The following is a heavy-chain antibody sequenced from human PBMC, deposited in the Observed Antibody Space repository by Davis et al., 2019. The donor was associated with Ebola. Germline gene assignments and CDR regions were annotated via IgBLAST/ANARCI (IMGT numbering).Heavy chain of an antibody. CDR3: ARDLGRVATIGFDY. V-gene: IGHV3-33*08. J-gene: IGHJ4*02. CDR2: IWYDGSNK. CDR1: GFTFSSYW. D-gene: IGHD5-12*01. Sequence: GESLKISCAASGFTFSSYWMHWVRQAPGKGLEWVAVIWYDGSNKYYADSVKGRFTISRDNSKNTLYLQMNSLRAEDTAVYYCARDLGRVATIGFDYWGQGTLVTVSS.